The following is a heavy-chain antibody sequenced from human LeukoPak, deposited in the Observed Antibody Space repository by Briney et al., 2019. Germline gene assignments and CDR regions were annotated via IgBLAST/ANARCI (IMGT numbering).Heavy chain of an antibody. CDR3: ARDPPDYYDGSGLGC. V-gene: IGHV1-18*01. CDR1: GYTFTSYG. D-gene: IGHD3-22*01. J-gene: IGHJ4*02. CDR2: ISAYNGNT. Sequence: ASVKVSCKASGYTFTSYGISWVRQAPGQGLEWMGWISAYNGNTNYAQKLQGRVTMTTDTSTSTAYMELRSLGSDDTAVYYCARDPPDYYDGSGLGCWGQGTLVTVSS.